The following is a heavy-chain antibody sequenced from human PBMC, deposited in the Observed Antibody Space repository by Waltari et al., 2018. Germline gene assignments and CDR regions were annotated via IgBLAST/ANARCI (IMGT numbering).Heavy chain of an antibody. CDR3: ARSKSYYYDGMDV. CDR2: IYSTGST. V-gene: IGHV4-4*07. J-gene: IGHJ6*02. CDR1: GGSISDYY. Sequence: QVQLQESGPGLVKPSETLSPTCTVPGGSISDYYWSWVRQPAGKGLEWIGRIYSTGSTDYNPSLKSRVTLSVDTSKNQFSLKLSSVTAADTAVYYCARSKSYYYDGMDVWGQGTTVNVSS.